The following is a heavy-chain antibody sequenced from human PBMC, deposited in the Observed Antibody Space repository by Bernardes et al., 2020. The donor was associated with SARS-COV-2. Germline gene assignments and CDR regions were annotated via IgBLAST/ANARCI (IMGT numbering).Heavy chain of an antibody. CDR1: GFDFSNSW. Sequence: GGSLRLCCAASGFDFSNSWMHWVRQAPGKGLVWVSRIKSDGNTDYGDSVKGRFTVSRDNTRNTLYLQVNSLRAEDTAVYYCVRFGDPSGWGQGTLVTVSS. J-gene: IGHJ4*02. CDR3: VRFGDPSG. D-gene: IGHD6-19*01. CDR2: IKSDGNT. V-gene: IGHV3-74*01.